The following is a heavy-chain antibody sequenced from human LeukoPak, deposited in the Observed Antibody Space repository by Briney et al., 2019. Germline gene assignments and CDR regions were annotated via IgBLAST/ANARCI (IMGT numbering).Heavy chain of an antibody. J-gene: IGHJ4*02. CDR2: ISGSGGST. V-gene: IGHV3-23*01. CDR1: GFTFSSYA. CDR3: ATDYYDSRFDY. D-gene: IGHD3-3*01. Sequence: GGSLRLSCAASGFTFSSYAMSWVRQAPGKGLEWVSAISGSGGSTYYADSVKGRFTISRDNSKNTLYLQMNSLRAEDTAAYYCATDYYDSRFDYWGQGTLVTVSS.